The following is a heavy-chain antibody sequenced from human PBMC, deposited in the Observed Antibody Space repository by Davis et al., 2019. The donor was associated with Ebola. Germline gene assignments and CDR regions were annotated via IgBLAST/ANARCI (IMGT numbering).Heavy chain of an antibody. CDR3: ARRGGWSGAFLDY. Sequence: PGGSLRLSCKGSGYTFTTYWIGWVRQMPGKGLEWMGIIYPGDSDTRYSPSFQGQVTISADRSISTAYLQWSSLTASDTAMYYCARRGGWSGAFLDYWGQGTLVTVSS. D-gene: IGHD3-3*02. V-gene: IGHV5-51*01. J-gene: IGHJ4*02. CDR2: IYPGDSDT. CDR1: GYTFTTYW.